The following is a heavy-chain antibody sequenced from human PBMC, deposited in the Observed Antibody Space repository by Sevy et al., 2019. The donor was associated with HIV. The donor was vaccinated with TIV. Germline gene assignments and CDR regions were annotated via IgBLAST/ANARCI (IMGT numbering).Heavy chain of an antibody. J-gene: IGHJ3*02. Sequence: GGSLRLSCAASGFTFSSYAMHWVRQAPGKGREWVAVISYDGSNKYYADSVKGRFNISRDNSKNTLYLQMNSLRAEETAVYYCVRETRSGNDAFDIWGQGTMVTVSS. CDR1: GFTFSSYA. D-gene: IGHD1-26*01. V-gene: IGHV3-30-3*01. CDR2: ISYDGSNK. CDR3: VRETRSGNDAFDI.